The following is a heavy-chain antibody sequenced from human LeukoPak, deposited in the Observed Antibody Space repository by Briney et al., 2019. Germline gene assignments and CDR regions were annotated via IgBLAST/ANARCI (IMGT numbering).Heavy chain of an antibody. CDR3: ARRIAAAGGYYFDY. J-gene: IGHJ4*02. D-gene: IGHD6-13*01. CDR1: GDSINAYY. Sequence: SETLSLTCTVFGDSINAYYWNWIRQSPGKGLEWIGYIFYTGSTYYNPSLKSRVTISVDTSKNQFSLKLSSVTAADTAVYYCARRIAAAGGYYFDYWGQGTLVTVSS. CDR2: IFYTGST. V-gene: IGHV4-59*08.